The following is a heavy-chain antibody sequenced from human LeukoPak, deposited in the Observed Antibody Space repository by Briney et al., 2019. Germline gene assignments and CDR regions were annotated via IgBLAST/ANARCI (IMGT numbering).Heavy chain of an antibody. V-gene: IGHV3-23*01. Sequence: GGSLRLSCATSGFTFSSYAMSWVRQAPGKGLEWVSALSDSGVTTYYADSVKGRFTTSRDNSKNTLFLQMNSLRVEDTALYFCAKARGSGNSIYFDHWGQGTLVTVSS. CDR1: GFTFSSYA. CDR3: AKARGSGNSIYFDH. D-gene: IGHD4-23*01. CDR2: LSDSGVTT. J-gene: IGHJ4*02.